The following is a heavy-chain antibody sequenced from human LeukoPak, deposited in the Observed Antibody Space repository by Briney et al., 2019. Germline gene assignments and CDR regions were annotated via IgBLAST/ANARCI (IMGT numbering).Heavy chain of an antibody. CDR2: IYPNSGGT. CDR1: GYTFTGYY. V-gene: IGHV1-2*02. D-gene: IGHD2-15*01. Sequence: ASVKVSCKASGYTFTGYYMHWVRQAPGQGLEWMGWIYPNSGGTKYAQKFQGRVTMTRDTSISTAYLELSRLRSEDTAVYYCARGGCSGGSCYSLSDFDYWGQGTLVTVSS. J-gene: IGHJ4*02. CDR3: ARGGCSGGSCYSLSDFDY.